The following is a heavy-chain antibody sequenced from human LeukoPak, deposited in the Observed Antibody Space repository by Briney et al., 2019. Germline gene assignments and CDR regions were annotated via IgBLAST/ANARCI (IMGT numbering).Heavy chain of an antibody. CDR3: SKARYSSGLYGGGYFDY. D-gene: IGHD6-19*01. CDR2: ITGDGVNT. Sequence: GGSLRLSCAASGFTFDGYAMNWVRQAPGKGLEWVSLITGDGVNTYYVDSVKGRFTISRDNSKNSLYLQMNSLRTEDTAFYYYSKARYSSGLYGGGYFDYWGQGTLVTVSS. CDR1: GFTFDGYA. V-gene: IGHV3-43*02. J-gene: IGHJ4*02.